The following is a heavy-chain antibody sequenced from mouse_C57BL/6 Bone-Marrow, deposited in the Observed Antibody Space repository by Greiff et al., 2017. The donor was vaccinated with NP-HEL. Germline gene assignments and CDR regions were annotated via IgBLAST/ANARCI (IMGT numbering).Heavy chain of an antibody. CDR3: ARSVSTMIINWYFDV. J-gene: IGHJ1*03. CDR1: GYAFTNYL. D-gene: IGHD2-4*01. Sequence: VQLQQSGAELVRPGTSVKVSCKASGYAFTNYLIEWVKQRPGQGLEWIGVINPGSGGTNYNEKFKGKATLTADKSSSTAYMQLSSLTSEDSAVYFCARSVSTMIINWYFDVWGTGTTVTVSS. V-gene: IGHV1-54*01. CDR2: INPGSGGT.